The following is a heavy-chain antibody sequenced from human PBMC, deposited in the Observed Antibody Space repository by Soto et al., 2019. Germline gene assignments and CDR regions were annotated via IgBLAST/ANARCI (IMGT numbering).Heavy chain of an antibody. D-gene: IGHD3-22*01. CDR2: INPNSGGT. CDR3: ARAHYDSSANDAFDI. CDR1: GYTFTSYD. Sequence: GASVKVSCKASGYTFTSYDINWVRQATGQGLEWMGWINPNSGGTNYAQKFQGWVTMTRDASISTAYMELSRLRSDDTAVYYCARAHYDSSANDAFDIWGQGTMVTVSS. V-gene: IGHV1-2*04. J-gene: IGHJ3*02.